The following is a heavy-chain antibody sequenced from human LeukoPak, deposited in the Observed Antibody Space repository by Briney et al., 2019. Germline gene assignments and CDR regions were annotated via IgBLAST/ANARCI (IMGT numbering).Heavy chain of an antibody. CDR1: GFTVTTYA. Sequence: GGSLRLSCAASGFTVTTYAVHWVRQAPGKGLEWVAVISNDERKKYYADSVRGRFTISRDISKNTVYLQMNSLRTEDTAVYYCARDGPGKEDFDYWGREPWSPSPQ. CDR2: ISNDERKK. J-gene: IGHJ4*02. CDR3: ARDGPGKEDFDY. V-gene: IGHV3-30*04. D-gene: IGHD1-14*01.